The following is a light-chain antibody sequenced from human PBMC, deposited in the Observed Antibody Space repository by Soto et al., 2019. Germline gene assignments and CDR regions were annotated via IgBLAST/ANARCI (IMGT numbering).Light chain of an antibody. V-gene: IGKV3-20*01. CDR2: GAS. CDR1: QRVSITY. J-gene: IGKJ4*01. Sequence: EDVLTQSPGTLSLSPGERAALSCRASQRVSITYLAWYQQRPGQAPGLLVYGASTRSPDVPDRFGGSGSGTDFTLTISRVEPEDSAVYYCQQYGTSAAATFGGGTRVEIK. CDR3: QQYGTSAAAT.